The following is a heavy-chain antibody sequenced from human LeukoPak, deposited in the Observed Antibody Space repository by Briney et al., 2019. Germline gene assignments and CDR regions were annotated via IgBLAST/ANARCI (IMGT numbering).Heavy chain of an antibody. CDR2: INPSGGST. CDR1: GYTFTSYY. Sequence: ASVKVSCKASGYTFTSYYMHWVRPAPGQGLEWMGIINPSGGSTSYAQKFQGRVTMTRDTSTSTVYMELSSLRSEDTAVYYCARGEYYDSSGYFEDTDYNWFDPWGQGTLVTVSS. D-gene: IGHD3-22*01. J-gene: IGHJ5*02. V-gene: IGHV1-46*01. CDR3: ARGEYYDSSGYFEDTDYNWFDP.